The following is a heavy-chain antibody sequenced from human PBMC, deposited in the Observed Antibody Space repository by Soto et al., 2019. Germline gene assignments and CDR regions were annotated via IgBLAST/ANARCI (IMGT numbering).Heavy chain of an antibody. V-gene: IGHV1-18*01. CDR2: ISAYNGNT. CDR1: GYTFTTYY. Sequence: QVQLVQSGAEVKKPGASVKVSCKAPGYTFTTYYISWVRQAPGQGLEWMGWISAYNGNTKYAQKLQGRVTMTTDTSTSTVYMELRSLRADDTAVYYCARDNPPMGVWGQGTTVTVSS. J-gene: IGHJ6*02. CDR3: ARDNPPMGV.